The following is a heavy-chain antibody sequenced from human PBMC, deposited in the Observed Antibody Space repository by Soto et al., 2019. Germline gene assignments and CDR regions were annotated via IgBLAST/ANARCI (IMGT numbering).Heavy chain of an antibody. CDR3: ARRREGAYCSSTSCSHPLDY. CDR2: ISSNGGST. CDR1: GFTFSSYA. J-gene: IGHJ4*02. Sequence: GGSLRLSCAASGFTFSSYAMHWVRQAPGKGLEYVSAISSNGGSTYYANSVKGRFTISRDNSKNTLYLQMGSLRAEDMAVYYCARRREGAYCSSTSCSHPLDYWGQGTLVTVSS. V-gene: IGHV3-64*01. D-gene: IGHD2-2*01.